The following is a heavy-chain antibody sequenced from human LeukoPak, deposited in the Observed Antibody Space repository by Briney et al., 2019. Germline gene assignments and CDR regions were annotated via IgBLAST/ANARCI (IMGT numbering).Heavy chain of an antibody. CDR2: ISYDGSNK. J-gene: IGHJ6*04. Sequence: GGSLRLSCAASGFTFRSYAMHWVRQAPGKGLEWVAVISYDGSNKYYADSVKGRFTISRDNSKNTLYLQMNSLRAEDTAVYYCAELGITMIGGVWGKGTTVTISS. D-gene: IGHD3-10*02. CDR1: GFTFRSYA. CDR3: AELGITMIGGV. V-gene: IGHV3-30*04.